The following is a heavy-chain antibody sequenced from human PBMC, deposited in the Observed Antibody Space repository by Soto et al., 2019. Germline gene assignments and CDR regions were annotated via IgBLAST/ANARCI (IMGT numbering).Heavy chain of an antibody. D-gene: IGHD2-2*01. J-gene: IGHJ3*02. CDR2: IYYSGST. CDR3: ARLLGYCSSTSCYDAFDI. CDR1: GGSISSSSYY. V-gene: IGHV4-39*01. Sequence: SETLSLTCTVSGGSISSSSYYWGWIRQPPGKGLEWIGSIYYSGSTYYNPSLKSRVTISVDTSKNQFSLKLSSVTAADTAVYYCARLLGYCSSTSCYDAFDIWGQGTMVTVSS.